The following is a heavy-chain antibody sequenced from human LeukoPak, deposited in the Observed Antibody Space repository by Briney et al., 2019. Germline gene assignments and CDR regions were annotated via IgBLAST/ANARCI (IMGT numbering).Heavy chain of an antibody. V-gene: IGHV1-2*02. Sequence: RASVKVSCTASGYTFTGYYMHWVRQAPGQGLEWMGWINPNSGGTNYAQKFQGRVTMTRDTSISTAYMELSRLRSDDTAVYYCARVGLGYSSSWYRKEYYFDYWGQGTLVTVSS. D-gene: IGHD6-13*01. CDR3: ARVGLGYSSSWYRKEYYFDY. CDR1: GYTFTGYY. J-gene: IGHJ4*02. CDR2: INPNSGGT.